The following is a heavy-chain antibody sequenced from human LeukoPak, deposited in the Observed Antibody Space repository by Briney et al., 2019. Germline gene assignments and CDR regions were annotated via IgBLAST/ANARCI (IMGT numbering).Heavy chain of an antibody. J-gene: IGHJ4*02. CDR1: GFTFDDYG. CDR2: INWNGGST. D-gene: IGHD3-22*01. V-gene: IGHV3-20*04. Sequence: GGSLRLSCAASGFTFDDYGMSWVRQAPGKGLEWVSGINWNGGSTGYADSVKGRFTISRDNAKNSLYLQMNSLRAEDTALYYCARVYPSDYDSSGYYFDYWGQGTLVTVSS. CDR3: ARVYPSDYDSSGYYFDY.